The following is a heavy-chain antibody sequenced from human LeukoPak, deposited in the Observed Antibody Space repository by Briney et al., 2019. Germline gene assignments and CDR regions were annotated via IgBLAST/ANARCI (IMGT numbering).Heavy chain of an antibody. CDR2: IYTSGST. V-gene: IGHV4-4*07. D-gene: IGHD3-22*01. CDR3: ARAYYYDSSGSNIRVDAFDI. J-gene: IGHJ3*02. Sequence: SGTLSLTCTVSGGSISSYYWSWVRQPAGKGLEWIGRIYTSGSTNYNPSLKSRVTMSVDTSKNQLPLKLSSVTAADTALYYCARAYYYDSSGSNIRVDAFDIWGQGTMVTVSS. CDR1: GGSISSYY.